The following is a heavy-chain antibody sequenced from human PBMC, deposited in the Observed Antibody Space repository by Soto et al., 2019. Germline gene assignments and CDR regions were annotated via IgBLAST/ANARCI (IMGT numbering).Heavy chain of an antibody. D-gene: IGHD6-13*01. J-gene: IGHJ5*02. CDR1: GGSISEKY. V-gene: IGHV4-4*07. CDR3: VASLAASGLNWLDP. CDR2: IFANGHT. Sequence: SETLSLTCIVSGGSISEKYWNWVRQPPGKGLEWIGLIFANGHTDYNPSLKSRVTMSVDASKNQFSLRLTSVTAADTAVYYCVASLAASGLNWLDPWGRGTLVTVSS.